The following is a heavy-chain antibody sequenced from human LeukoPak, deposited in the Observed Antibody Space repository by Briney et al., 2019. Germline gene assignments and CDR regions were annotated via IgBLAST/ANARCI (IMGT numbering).Heavy chain of an antibody. CDR3: ARVSDYGDYVDY. V-gene: IGHV1-2*02. D-gene: IGHD4-17*01. J-gene: IGHJ4*02. CDR2: INPNSGRT. CDR1: GYTFTDYY. Sequence: VASVKVSCKASGYTFTDYYMHWVRQAPGQGLEWMGWINPNSGRTNYAEKFQGRVTMTSATSISTVYMELNRLTSDDTAVYYCARVSDYGDYVDYWGQGTLVTVSS.